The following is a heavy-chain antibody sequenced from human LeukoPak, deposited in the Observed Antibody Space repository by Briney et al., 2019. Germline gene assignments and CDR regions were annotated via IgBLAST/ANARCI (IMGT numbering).Heavy chain of an antibody. CDR3: ARDRVPFYSSTFKDYYLQYGLDV. J-gene: IGHJ6*02. CDR2: INPNNGGT. D-gene: IGHD6-13*01. CDR1: GYTFTGYY. V-gene: IGHV1-2*02. Sequence: ASVKVSCKASGYTFTGYYIHWVRQAPGQGLEWMGWINPNNGGTSYAQKFQGRVSVTRDTSISTAYMEVSRLRSDDTALYYCARDRVPFYSSTFKDYYLQYGLDVWGQGTTVTVSS.